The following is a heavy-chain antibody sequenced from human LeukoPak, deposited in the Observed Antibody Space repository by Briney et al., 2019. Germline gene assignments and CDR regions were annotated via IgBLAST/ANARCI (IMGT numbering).Heavy chain of an antibody. J-gene: IGHJ4*02. V-gene: IGHV3-23*01. CDR2: ISGSGGST. CDR3: AKGRGLYCSGGSCYGDH. CDR1: GFTFSSYG. Sequence: GGTLRLSCAASGFTFSSYGMSWVRQAPGKGLEWVSAISGSGGSTYYADSVKGRFTISRDNSKNTLYLQMNSLRAEDTAVYYCAKGRGLYCSGGSCYGDHWGQGTLVTVSS. D-gene: IGHD2-15*01.